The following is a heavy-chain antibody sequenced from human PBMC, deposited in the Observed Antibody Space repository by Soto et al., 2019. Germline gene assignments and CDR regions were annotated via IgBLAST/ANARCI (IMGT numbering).Heavy chain of an antibody. V-gene: IGHV1-24*01. CDR2: FDPEDGET. J-gene: IGHJ6*02. Sequence: ASVKVSCKVSGYTLTELSMHWVRQAPGKGLEWMGGFDPEDGETIYAQKFQGRVTMTGDTSTDTAYMELSSLRSEDTAVYYCATENYDFWSGLYYYYGMDVWGQGTTVTVSS. D-gene: IGHD3-3*01. CDR1: GYTLTELS. CDR3: ATENYDFWSGLYYYYGMDV.